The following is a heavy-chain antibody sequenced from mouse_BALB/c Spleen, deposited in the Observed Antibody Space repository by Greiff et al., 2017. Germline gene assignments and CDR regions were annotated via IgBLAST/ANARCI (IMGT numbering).Heavy chain of an antibody. CDR2: IYPGDGDT. CDR1: GYAFSSYW. CDR3: ARGGWSLFDY. J-gene: IGHJ2*01. Sequence: VQLQQSGAELVRPGSSVKISCKASGYAFSSYWMNWVKQRPGQGLEWIGQIYPGDGDTNYNGKFKGKATLTADKSSSTAYMQLSSLTSEDSAVYFCARGGWSLFDYWGQGTTLTVSS. D-gene: IGHD2-3*01. V-gene: IGHV1-80*01.